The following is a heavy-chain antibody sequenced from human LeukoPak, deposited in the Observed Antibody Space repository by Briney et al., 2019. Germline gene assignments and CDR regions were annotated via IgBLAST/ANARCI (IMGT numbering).Heavy chain of an antibody. CDR1: GFTFSSYA. J-gene: IGHJ4*02. V-gene: IGHV3-23*01. D-gene: IGHD3-9*01. CDR3: ATRGDILTGYPYYFDY. Sequence: HPGGPLRLSCAASGFTFSSYAMSWVCQAPGKGLEWVSAISGSGGSTYYADSVKGRFTISRDNSKNTLYLQMNSLRAEDTAVYYCATRGDILTGYPYYFDYWGQGTLVTVSS. CDR2: ISGSGGST.